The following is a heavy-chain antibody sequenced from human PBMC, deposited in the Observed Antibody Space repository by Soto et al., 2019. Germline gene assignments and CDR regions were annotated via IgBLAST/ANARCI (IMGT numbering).Heavy chain of an antibody. CDR3: VYYCAKSNYGGDDYFQYGLDV. CDR1: GYRFTTHY. Sequence: ASVKVSCKASGYRFTTHYIHWVRQAPGQGLEWMGRMNLDTGGTTYAQKFQGRVTMTRDTSINTAYMELSGLRSDDTADDTAVYYCAKSNYGGDDYFQYGLDVWGQGTTVTVSS. CDR2: MNLDTGGT. J-gene: IGHJ6*02. D-gene: IGHD2-21*02. V-gene: IGHV1-2*06.